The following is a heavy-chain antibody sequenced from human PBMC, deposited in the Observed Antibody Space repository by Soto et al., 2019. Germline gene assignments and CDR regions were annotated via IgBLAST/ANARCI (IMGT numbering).Heavy chain of an antibody. CDR3: ARDESGYDYYYYYYGMDV. CDR1: GYTFTSYA. V-gene: IGHV1-3*01. J-gene: IGHJ6*02. D-gene: IGHD5-12*01. CDR2: INAGNGNT. Sequence: GASVKVSFKASGYTFTSYAMHWVRQAPGQRLEWMGWINAGNGNTKYSQKFQGRVTITRDTSASTAYMELSSLRSEDTAVYYCARDESGYDYYYYYYGMDVWGQGTTVTVSS.